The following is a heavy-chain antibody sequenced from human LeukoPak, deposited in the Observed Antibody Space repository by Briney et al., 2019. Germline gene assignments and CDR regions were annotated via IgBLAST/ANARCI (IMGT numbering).Heavy chain of an antibody. CDR2: IYPSDSDI. CDR1: GYSFTNYW. D-gene: IGHD4-17*01. CDR3: ARLGITVTRHWFDP. V-gene: IGHV5-51*01. Sequence: TGESLKISCKASGYSFTNYWIGWVRQMPGKGLEWMGIIYPSDSDIRYSPSFQGQVTISADKSISTAYLQWSSLKASDTAMYYCARLGITVTRHWFDPWGQGTLVTVSS. J-gene: IGHJ5*02.